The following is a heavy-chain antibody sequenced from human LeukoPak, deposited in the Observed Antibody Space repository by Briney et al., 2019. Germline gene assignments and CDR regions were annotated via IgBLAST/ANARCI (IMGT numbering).Heavy chain of an antibody. V-gene: IGHV4-34*01. Sequence: SETLSLTCAVYGGSFSGYYWSWIRQPPGKGLEWIGEINHSGSTNYNPSLKSRVTISVDTSKNQFSLKLSSVTAADTAVYYCAREGDLGITDYWGQGTLVTVSS. D-gene: IGHD7-27*01. CDR3: AREGDLGITDY. CDR2: INHSGST. CDR1: GGSFSGYY. J-gene: IGHJ4*02.